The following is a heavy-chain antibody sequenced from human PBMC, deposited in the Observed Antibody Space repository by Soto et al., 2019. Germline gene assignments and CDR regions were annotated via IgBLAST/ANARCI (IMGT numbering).Heavy chain of an antibody. V-gene: IGHV4-39*02. CDR2: LYYSGST. J-gene: IGHJ4*02. D-gene: IGHD3-10*01. CDR3: ARDIGSYAYGEGY. Sequence: PSETLSLTCTVSGGSISSSSYYWGWIRQPPGRGLEWIGSLYYSGSTYYNPSLKSRVTISVDTSKNQFSLKLSSVTAADTAVYYCARDIGSYAYGEGYWGQGIQVTVSS. CDR1: GGSISSSSYY.